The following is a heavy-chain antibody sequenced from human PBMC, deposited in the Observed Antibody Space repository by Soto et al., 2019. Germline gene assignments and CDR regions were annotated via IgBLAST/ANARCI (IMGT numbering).Heavy chain of an antibody. CDR2: IFPSDSDT. J-gene: IGHJ5*02. D-gene: IGHD3-22*01. Sequence: PGESLKISCRTSGYKFTSSWIAWVRQIPGKGLEWTGIIFPSDSDTRYSPSFQGQVTISADRSTSTVFLQWASLKASDTAVYFCARKDKSGYFNWFDPWGQGTLVTVSS. V-gene: IGHV5-51*01. CDR3: ARKDKSGYFNWFDP. CDR1: GYKFTSSW.